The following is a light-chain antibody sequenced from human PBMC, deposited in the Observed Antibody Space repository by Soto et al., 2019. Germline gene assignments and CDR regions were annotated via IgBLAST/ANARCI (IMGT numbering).Light chain of an antibody. CDR2: DVS. CDR1: STYSGVYNH. J-gene: IGLJ2*01. V-gene: IGLV2-14*03. CDR3: SSYGASSTL. Sequence: QSALTQPASVSGSPGQSITIPFTGSSTYSGVYNHVSWYQKQPGKSPKLLLYDVSYRPSGISDRFSGSNSGNKASMTISGLQPAEGADYYCSSYGASSTLFGGGTKLTV.